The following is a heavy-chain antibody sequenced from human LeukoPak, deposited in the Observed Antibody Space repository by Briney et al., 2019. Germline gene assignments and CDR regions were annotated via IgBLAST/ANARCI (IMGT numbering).Heavy chain of an antibody. CDR3: ARALYGGNPGVVDY. CDR2: ISSSSSYI. V-gene: IGHV3-21*01. Sequence: GGSLRLSCAASGFTFSSYSMNWVRQAPGKGLEWVSSISSSSSYIYYADSVKGRFTISRDNAKSSLYLQMNSLRAEDTAVYYCARALYGGNPGVVDYWGQGTLVTVSS. CDR1: GFTFSSYS. D-gene: IGHD4-23*01. J-gene: IGHJ4*02.